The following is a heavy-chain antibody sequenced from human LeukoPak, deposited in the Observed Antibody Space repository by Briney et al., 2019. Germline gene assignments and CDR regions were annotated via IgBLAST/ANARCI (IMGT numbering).Heavy chain of an antibody. CDR3: ARQWPGNWFDP. CDR2: IYYSGSA. Sequence: SETLSLTCTVSGGSISSYYWSWIRQPPGKGLEWIGYIYYSGSANYNPSLKSRVTMSLDTSKNQFSLRLNSVTAADTAVYYCARQWPGNWFDPWGQGTLVTVSS. CDR1: GGSISSYY. V-gene: IGHV4-59*01. D-gene: IGHD6-19*01. J-gene: IGHJ5*02.